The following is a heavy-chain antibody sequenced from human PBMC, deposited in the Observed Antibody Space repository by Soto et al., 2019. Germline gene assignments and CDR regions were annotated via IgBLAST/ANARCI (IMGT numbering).Heavy chain of an antibody. CDR3: ARDFVVGGPTINYYYGMDV. J-gene: IGHJ6*02. CDR2: IYSAGNT. D-gene: IGHD1-26*01. Sequence: PGGSLRLSCTASGLTFGDYAMSWVRQAPGKGLEWISIIYSAGNTYYADSVKGRFTVSRDNSKNTLYLQMNSLGAEDTAVYYCARDFVVGGPTINYYYGMDVWGQGTTVTVSS. CDR1: GLTFGDYA. V-gene: IGHV3-66*01.